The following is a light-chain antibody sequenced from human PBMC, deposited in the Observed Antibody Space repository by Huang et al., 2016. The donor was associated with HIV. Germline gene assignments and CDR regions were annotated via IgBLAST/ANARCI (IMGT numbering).Light chain of an antibody. Sequence: IPLTQSPSSLSASVGDRATITCRASEGIGNYLAWYQQKPGKAPKLLVYGASTLQNGVPARFSGTGSGTHFTLTISSLQPEEFATYYCQQLSTYPRTFGQGTKVEIK. CDR3: QQLSTYPRT. J-gene: IGKJ1*01. V-gene: IGKV1-9*01. CDR1: EGIGNY. CDR2: GAS.